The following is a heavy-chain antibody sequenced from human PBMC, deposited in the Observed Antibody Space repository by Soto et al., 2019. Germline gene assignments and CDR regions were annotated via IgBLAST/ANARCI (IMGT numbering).Heavy chain of an antibody. CDR1: GFTFDDYA. D-gene: IGHD5-12*01. CDR3: AKGSRGYSGYDYYYYGMDV. Sequence: GGSLRLSCAASGFTFDDYAMHWVRQAPGKGLEWVSLISWDGGSTYYADSVKGRFTISRDNSKNSLYLQMNSLRAEDTALYYCAKGSRGYSGYDYYYYGMDVWGQGTTVTVSS. J-gene: IGHJ6*02. V-gene: IGHV3-43D*03. CDR2: ISWDGGST.